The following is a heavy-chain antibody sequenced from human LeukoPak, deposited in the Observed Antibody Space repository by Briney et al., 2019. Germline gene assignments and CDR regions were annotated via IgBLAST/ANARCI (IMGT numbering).Heavy chain of an antibody. D-gene: IGHD5-12*01. Sequence: PGGSLRLSCAASGFTFRSYDMNWVRQAPGKGLEWVSSISSSSTMIYYADSVKGRFTISRDNAKNSLYLQMNSLRAEDTAVYYCARDAQWLRRPPFDYWGQGTLVTASS. CDR3: ARDAQWLRRPPFDY. CDR1: GFTFRSYD. V-gene: IGHV3-48*04. CDR2: ISSSSTMI. J-gene: IGHJ4*02.